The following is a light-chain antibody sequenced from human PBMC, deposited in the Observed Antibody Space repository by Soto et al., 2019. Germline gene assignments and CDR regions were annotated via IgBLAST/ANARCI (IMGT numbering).Light chain of an antibody. CDR2: GSS. CDR3: QSYDSSLSDV. CDR1: SSNIGAGYD. V-gene: IGLV1-40*01. J-gene: IGLJ1*01. Sequence: QSVLTQPPSVSGAPGQRVTISGTGSSSNIGAGYDVHWYQQLPGTAPKLLIYGSSNRPSGVPDRFSGSKSGTSASLAITGLQAEDEADYYCQSYDSSLSDVFGTGTKVTV.